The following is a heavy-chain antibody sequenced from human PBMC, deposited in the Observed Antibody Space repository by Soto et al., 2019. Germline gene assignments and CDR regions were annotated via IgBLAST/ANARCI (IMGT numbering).Heavy chain of an antibody. V-gene: IGHV4-30-4*01. CDR1: GGSISSGDYY. CDR2: IYYSGST. D-gene: IGHD3-22*01. J-gene: IGHJ5*02. Sequence: SETLSLTCTVSGGSISSGDYYGSWSRQPPGKGLEWIGYIYYSGSTYYNPSLKSRLTISVDTSNNQFSLKLSSVTAADTAVYHCARVGRTYYYDSSGYNWFDPWGQGTLVTVSS. CDR3: ARVGRTYYYDSSGYNWFDP.